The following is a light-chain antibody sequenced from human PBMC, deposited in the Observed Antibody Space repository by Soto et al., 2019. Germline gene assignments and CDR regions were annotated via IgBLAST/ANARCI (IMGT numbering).Light chain of an antibody. J-gene: IGLJ2*01. V-gene: IGLV2-8*01. CDR2: EVS. CDR3: SSYAGSNNLV. Sequence: QSALTQPPSASGSPGQSVTISCTGTSSDVGDNNYVSWYQQHPGKAPKVMIYEVSKRPSGVPDRFSGSKSGNTASLTVSRLQAEDEADYYCSSYAGSNNLVFGGGTKLTVL. CDR1: SSDVGDNNY.